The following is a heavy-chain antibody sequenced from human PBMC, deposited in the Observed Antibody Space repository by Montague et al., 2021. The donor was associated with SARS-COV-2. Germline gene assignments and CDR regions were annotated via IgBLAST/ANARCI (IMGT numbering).Heavy chain of an antibody. CDR1: GFTFPDYA. V-gene: IGHV3-9*01. CDR2: INWNGNSR. CDR3: AAATYGSIAY. Sequence: SLRLSCAASGFTFPDYAMHWLRQAPGKGLEWVSGINWNGNSRGYADSVKGRFTISRDNAANSLFLQMSSLRPEDTALYYCAAATYGSIAYWGQGNLVTVSS. J-gene: IGHJ4*02. D-gene: IGHD3-10*01.